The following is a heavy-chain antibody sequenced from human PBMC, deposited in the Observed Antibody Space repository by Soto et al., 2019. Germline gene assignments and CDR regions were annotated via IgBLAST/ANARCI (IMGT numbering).Heavy chain of an antibody. V-gene: IGHV1-69*04. D-gene: IGHD3-9*01. J-gene: IGHJ4*02. CDR1: GGTFSSYT. CDR3: ARDLGKYYDILTGPDY. CDR2: IIPILGIA. Sequence: SVKVSCKASGGTFSSYTISWVRQAPGQGLEWMGRIIPILGIANYAQKFQGRVTITADKSTSTAYMELSSLRSEDTAVYYCARDLGKYYDILTGPDYWGQGTLVTVSS.